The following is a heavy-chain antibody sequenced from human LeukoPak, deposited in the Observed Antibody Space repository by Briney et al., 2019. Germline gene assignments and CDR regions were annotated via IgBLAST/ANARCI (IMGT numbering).Heavy chain of an antibody. CDR3: ARRDHGDYGEEY. V-gene: IGHV3-21*06. J-gene: IGHJ4*02. CDR1: GFTLRSYV. CDR2: ISGSGDST. D-gene: IGHD4-17*01. Sequence: PGGSLRLSCVASGFTLRSYVMNWVRQTPGKGLGWVSSISGSGDSTFYADSVKGRFTISRDNAKNSLSLQMNSLRAEDTAVYYCARRDHGDYGEEYWGQGTLVTVSS.